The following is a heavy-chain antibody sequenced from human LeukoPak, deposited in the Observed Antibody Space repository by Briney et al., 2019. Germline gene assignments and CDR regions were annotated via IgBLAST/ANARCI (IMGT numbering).Heavy chain of an antibody. V-gene: IGHV4-61*02. CDR1: GGSISSGNYY. D-gene: IGHD3-22*01. Sequence: SETLSLTCTVSGGSISSGNYYWSWIRQPAGKGLEWIGRIYTSGNINYNPSLKSRVTISVDTSKNQFSLKLSSVTAADTAVYYCARGPNDSSGYYLFDYWGQGTLVTVSS. CDR2: IYTSGNI. J-gene: IGHJ4*02. CDR3: ARGPNDSSGYYLFDY.